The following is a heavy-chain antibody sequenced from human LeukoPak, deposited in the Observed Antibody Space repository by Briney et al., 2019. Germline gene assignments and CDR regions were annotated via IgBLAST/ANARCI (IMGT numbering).Heavy chain of an antibody. CDR2: IYYTVTT. CDR3: ARQRASGTWAFDI. V-gene: IGHV4-39*01. J-gene: IGHJ3*02. CDR1: GGSIISSGDY. D-gene: IGHD3-10*01. Sequence: SETLSLTCTVSGGSIISSGDYWWGWIRQPPGKGLEWIGSIYYTVTTYNDPSLKTRVTISVDTSKSHFSLRLTSVTAADTAVYYCARQRASGTWAFDIWGQGTMVTVSS.